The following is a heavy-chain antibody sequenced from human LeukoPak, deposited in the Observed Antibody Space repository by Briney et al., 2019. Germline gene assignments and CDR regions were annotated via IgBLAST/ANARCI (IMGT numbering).Heavy chain of an antibody. V-gene: IGHV3-23*01. CDR3: ARGGLVPAAARVIGFDI. J-gene: IGHJ3*02. Sequence: PGGSLRLPCAASGITFSTYAMSWVRQAPGKGLEWVSGISGGGGSTYYADSVKGRFTISRDNSKNTLYLQMNSLRAEDTAVYYCARGGLVPAAARVIGFDIWGQGTMVTVSS. CDR1: GITFSTYA. D-gene: IGHD2-2*01. CDR2: ISGGGGST.